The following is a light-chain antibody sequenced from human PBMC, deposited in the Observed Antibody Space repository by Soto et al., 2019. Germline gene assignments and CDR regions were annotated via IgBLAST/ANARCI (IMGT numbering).Light chain of an antibody. V-gene: IGLV1-40*01. Sequence: QSVLTQPPSVSGAPGQRVTISCAGSSSNIGASYDVHWYQQLPGTAPKVLIYGSGNRPSGVPDRFSGSKSGTSASLAIAGLQGEDEGDHSWQAYDSGLSGVVVGTGTKGTVL. CDR2: GSG. CDR1: SSNIGASYD. CDR3: QAYDSGLSGVV. J-gene: IGLJ1*01.